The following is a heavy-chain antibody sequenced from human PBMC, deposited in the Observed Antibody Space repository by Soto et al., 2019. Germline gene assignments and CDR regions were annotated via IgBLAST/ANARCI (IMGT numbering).Heavy chain of an antibody. CDR3: VRDGGGNDP. V-gene: IGHV4-30-4*01. CDR1: GGSISSGDYY. Sequence: SETLSLTCTVSGGSISSGDYYWSWIRQPPGKGLEWIGYIYYSGSTFYNPSLKNRVTISLDTSKIQFSLKLSSVTAADTAVYYCVRDGGGNDPWGQGIPVTVSS. J-gene: IGHJ5*02. CDR2: IYYSGST. D-gene: IGHD3-16*01.